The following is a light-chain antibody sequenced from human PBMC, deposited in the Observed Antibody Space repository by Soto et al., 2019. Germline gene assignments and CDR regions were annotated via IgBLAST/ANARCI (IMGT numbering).Light chain of an antibody. CDR2: DVS. J-gene: IGLJ2*01. CDR3: SSYTTSRTLL. V-gene: IGLV2-14*01. Sequence: QSVLTQPASVSGSPGQSITISCTATSSDVGGYNQVSWYQQHPGKAPKLMIYDVSNRPSGVSNRFSGYKSGNTASQTISGLQAEDEADYYCSSYTTSRTLLFGGGTKLTVL. CDR1: SSDVGGYNQ.